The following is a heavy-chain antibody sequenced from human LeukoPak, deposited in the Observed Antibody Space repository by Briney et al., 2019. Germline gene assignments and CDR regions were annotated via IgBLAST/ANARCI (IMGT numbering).Heavy chain of an antibody. CDR1: GGSISSSSYY. V-gene: IGHV4-39*01. Sequence: PSETLSLTCTVSGGSISSSSYYWGWIRQPPGKGLEWIGSIYTSGSTNYNPSLKSRVTISVDTSKNQFSLKLSSVTAADTAVYYCARHDSYYYGSGSYYNPPEGWFDPWGQGTLVTVSS. CDR3: ARHDSYYYGSGSYYNPPEGWFDP. CDR2: IYTSGST. J-gene: IGHJ5*02. D-gene: IGHD3-10*01.